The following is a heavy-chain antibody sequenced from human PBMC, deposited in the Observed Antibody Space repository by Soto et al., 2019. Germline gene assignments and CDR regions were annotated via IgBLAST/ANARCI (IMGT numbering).Heavy chain of an antibody. CDR1: GFTFSRYG. CDR3: AKDDRELYYDFSRGSNWFDP. D-gene: IGHD3-3*01. V-gene: IGHV3-30*18. CDR2: VSYDGSNV. Sequence: QVQLVESGGGVVQPGRSLRLSCAASGFTFSRYGMHWVRQAPGKGLEWVALVSYDGSNVFYADSVKGRFTISRDTSKNTLYLQMSSLRAEDTAVYYCAKDDRELYYDFSRGSNWFDPWGQGTLVTVSS. J-gene: IGHJ5*02.